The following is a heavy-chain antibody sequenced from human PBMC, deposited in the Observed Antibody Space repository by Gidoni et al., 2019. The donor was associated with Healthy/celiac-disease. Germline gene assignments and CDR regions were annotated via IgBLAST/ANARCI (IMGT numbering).Heavy chain of an antibody. CDR1: GFTFSSYS. J-gene: IGHJ4*02. V-gene: IGHV3-21*01. CDR3: ARALGYSGYDYVGRVDY. Sequence: EVQLVESGGGVVKPGGSLRRSGAAYGFTFSSYSMNWVRQAPGKGLEWVSSISSSGSTIYYADAVKGRFTISRNNAKNSLYLQMNSLRAEDTAVYYCARALGYSGYDYVGRVDYWGQGTLVTVSS. CDR2: ISSSGSTI. D-gene: IGHD5-12*01.